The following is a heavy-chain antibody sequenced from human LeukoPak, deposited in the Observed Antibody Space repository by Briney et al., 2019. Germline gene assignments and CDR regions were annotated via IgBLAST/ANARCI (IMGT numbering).Heavy chain of an antibody. CDR2: VYYTGST. V-gene: IGHV4-59*08. D-gene: IGHD6-6*01. CDR3: ARHFAYSSSSYFDY. Sequence: SETLSLTCSVSGGSVSNYYWSWIRQPPGKGLEWIGYVYYTGSTNYNPSLKSRVTMFEDKSKNQFSLRLYSVTVADTAVYYCARHFAYSSSSYFDYWGQGSLVTASS. J-gene: IGHJ4*02. CDR1: GGSVSNYY.